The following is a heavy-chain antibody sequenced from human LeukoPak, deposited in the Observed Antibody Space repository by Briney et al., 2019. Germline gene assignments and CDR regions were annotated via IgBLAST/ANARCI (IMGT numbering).Heavy chain of an antibody. CDR3: TRDTILDY. Sequence: ASVKVSCKASGYTFTNYDITWVRQAPGQGLEWMGWISAYNGNTNYAQKFQDRVTMTTDTSTSTAYMELRSLRSDDTAVYYCTRDTILDYWGQGTLVTVSS. V-gene: IGHV1-18*04. D-gene: IGHD2-2*01. J-gene: IGHJ4*02. CDR1: GYTFTNYD. CDR2: ISAYNGNT.